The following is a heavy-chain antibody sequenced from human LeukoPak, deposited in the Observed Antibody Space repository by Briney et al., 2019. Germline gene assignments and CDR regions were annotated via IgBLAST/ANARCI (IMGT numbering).Heavy chain of an antibody. J-gene: IGHJ4*02. Sequence: GGSLRLSCAASGFTFSDYYMSWIRQAPGKGLEWVSYISSSGSTIYYADSVKGRFTISRDNSKNTLYLQMDSLRVEDTAVYYCARDLITMTRGTSYWGQGILVTVSS. D-gene: IGHD3-10*01. CDR3: ARDLITMTRGTSY. CDR2: ISSSGSTI. V-gene: IGHV3-11*01. CDR1: GFTFSDYY.